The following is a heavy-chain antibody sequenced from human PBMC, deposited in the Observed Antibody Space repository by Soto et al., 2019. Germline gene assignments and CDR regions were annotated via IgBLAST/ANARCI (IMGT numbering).Heavy chain of an antibody. Sequence: SLRLSCAASGFTFSSYWMHWVRQAPGKGLVWVARINGDGSYIDYADSVKGRFTISRDNAKSTLYLQMNSLRAEDTALYYCARWPPVAGISGFDPWGQGTLVTVSS. J-gene: IGHJ5*02. CDR2: INGDGSYI. CDR3: ARWPPVAGISGFDP. D-gene: IGHD6-19*01. V-gene: IGHV3-74*01. CDR1: GFTFSSYW.